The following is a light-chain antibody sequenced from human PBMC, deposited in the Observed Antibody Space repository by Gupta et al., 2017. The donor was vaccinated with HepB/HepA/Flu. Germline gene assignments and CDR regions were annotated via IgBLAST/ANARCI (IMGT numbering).Light chain of an antibody. CDR1: QSISSY. CDR2: AAS. CDR3: QQRYSTPYT. J-gene: IGKJ2*01. V-gene: IGKV1-39*01. Sequence: DIQMTQSPSSLSASVGDRVTITCRASQSISSYLNWYQQKPGKAPKLLIYAASSLQSGVPSTFSGSGSGTDFTLTISSPQPEDFATYYCQQRYSTPYTFGQGTKLEIK.